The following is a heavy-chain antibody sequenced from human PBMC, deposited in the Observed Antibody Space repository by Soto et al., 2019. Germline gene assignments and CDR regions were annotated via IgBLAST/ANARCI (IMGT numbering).Heavy chain of an antibody. CDR3: ARGNGGLDYYYYYMDV. Sequence: PSETLSLTCAVYGGSFSGYYWSWIRQPPGKGLEWIGEINHSGSTNYNPSLKSRVTISVDTSKNQFSLKLSSVTAADTAVYYCARGNGGLDYYYYYMDVWGKGTTVTVSS. CDR2: INHSGST. J-gene: IGHJ6*03. CDR1: GGSFSGYY. D-gene: IGHD7-27*01. V-gene: IGHV4-34*01.